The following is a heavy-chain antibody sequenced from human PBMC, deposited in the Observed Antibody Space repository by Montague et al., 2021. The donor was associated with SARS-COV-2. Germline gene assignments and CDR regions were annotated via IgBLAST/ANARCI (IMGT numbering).Heavy chain of an antibody. V-gene: IGHV3-30*04. Sequence: SLRLSCAASGFTLSSYAMHWVRQAPGKGLEWVAVISYDGSNKYYADSVKGRFTISRDNSKNTLYLQMNSLRAEDTAVYYCARGIMEYYDFWSGYYPGYYYYYGMDVWGQGTTVTVSS. CDR2: ISYDGSNK. CDR3: ARGIMEYYDFWSGYYPGYYYYYGMDV. J-gene: IGHJ6*02. D-gene: IGHD3-3*01. CDR1: GFTLSSYA.